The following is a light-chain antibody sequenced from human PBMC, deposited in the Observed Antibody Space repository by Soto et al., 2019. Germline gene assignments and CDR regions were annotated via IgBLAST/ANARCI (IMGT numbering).Light chain of an antibody. J-gene: IGLJ1*01. CDR1: SSDVGSYNY. Sequence: QSVLAQPATVSGSPGQSITISCTGTSSDVGSYNYVSWYQLHPGKAPKLMIYEVGNRPSGVSNRFSGSKSGDTASLTTSGLQAEDEADYYCSSYTTRTTLYVFGTGTKVTVL. CDR3: SSYTTRTTLYV. V-gene: IGLV2-14*01. CDR2: EVG.